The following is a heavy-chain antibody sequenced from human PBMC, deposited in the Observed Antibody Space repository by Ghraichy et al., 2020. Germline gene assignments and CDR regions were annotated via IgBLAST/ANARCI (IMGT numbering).Heavy chain of an antibody. V-gene: IGHV3-7*01. CDR2: IKHDAGEK. CDR1: GFTFSTYW. J-gene: IGHJ4*02. D-gene: IGHD6-13*01. CDR3: AREKQPGGAAAGTGY. Sequence: LSLTCKASGFTFSTYWMNWVRQAPGKGLEWVANIKHDAGEKYYVDSVNGRFTISRDNAKNSLSLQMNSLRAEDAAGYYCAREKQPGGAAAGTGYWGQGTLVTVSS.